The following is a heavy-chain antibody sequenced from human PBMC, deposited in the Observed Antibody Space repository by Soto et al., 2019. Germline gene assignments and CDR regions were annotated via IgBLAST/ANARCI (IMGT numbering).Heavy chain of an antibody. J-gene: IGHJ4*02. D-gene: IGHD6-13*01. CDR1: GYTFTSYG. CDR2: INTGSSNT. Sequence: QVDLVQSGAEVKEPGASVRISCEASGYTFTSYGIHWVRQAPGQRLEWMGWINTGSSNTRYSPEFDARGSITRDTSASTAYMELNSRRSEDTAVYYFARAIPTAGHIYCDQWGQGTLVTVSS. V-gene: IGHV1-3*04. CDR3: ARAIPTAGHIYCDQ.